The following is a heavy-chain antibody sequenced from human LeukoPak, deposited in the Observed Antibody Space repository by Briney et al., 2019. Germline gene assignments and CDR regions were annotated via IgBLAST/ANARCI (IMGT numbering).Heavy chain of an antibody. J-gene: IGHJ4*02. CDR1: GFTFSTFW. CDR3: VRDWGYDSSGYWQKYFDS. V-gene: IGHV3-74*01. Sequence: GGSLRLSCATSGFTFSTFWMHWVRQAPGKGLVWVSRINHDGSSTIYADSVKGRFTISRDNAKNTLHLQMNSLRAEDTAVYYCVRDWGYDSSGYWQKYFDSWGQGTLVTVSS. CDR2: INHDGSST. D-gene: IGHD3-22*01.